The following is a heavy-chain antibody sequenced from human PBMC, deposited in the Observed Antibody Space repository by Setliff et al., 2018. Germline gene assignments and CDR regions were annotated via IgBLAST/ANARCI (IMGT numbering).Heavy chain of an antibody. CDR1: GGSISSYY. Sequence: SETLSLTCTVSGGSISSYYWSWIRQPPWKGLEWIGYIYTSGSTNYNPSLKSRVTISLDTSKNQFSLKLSSVTAADTAVYYCARGSCYDSSGYSPDFFDYWGQGTLVTVSS. J-gene: IGHJ4*02. CDR2: IYTSGST. D-gene: IGHD3-22*01. CDR3: ARGSCYDSSGYSPDFFDY. V-gene: IGHV4-4*08.